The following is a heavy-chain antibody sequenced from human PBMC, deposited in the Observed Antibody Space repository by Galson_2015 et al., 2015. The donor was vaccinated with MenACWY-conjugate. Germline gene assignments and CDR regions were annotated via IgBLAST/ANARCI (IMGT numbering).Heavy chain of an antibody. CDR3: ASDNNCSFDS. CDR1: EATFNNYW. J-gene: IGHJ4*02. D-gene: IGHD1-1*01. Sequence: SLRVSCAASEATFNNYWMHWVHQRPGKGLEWIASVKADGSFSNYADSVKGRFTIYTDNANNMVYVQMDSLGDEDMVLYFWASDNNCSFDSWGPGTLVTVSS. CDR2: VKADGSFS. V-gene: IGHV3-74*01.